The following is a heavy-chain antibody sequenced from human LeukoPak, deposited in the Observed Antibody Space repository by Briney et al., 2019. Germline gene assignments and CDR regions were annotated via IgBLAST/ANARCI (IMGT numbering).Heavy chain of an antibody. Sequence: SETLSLTCAVYGGSFSGYYWSWIRQPPGKGLEWIGEINHSGSTNYNPSLKSRVTISVDTSKNQFSLKLSSVTAADTAVYYCARSGLLWFGELQRTYYFDYWGQGTLVTVSS. J-gene: IGHJ4*02. CDR3: ARSGLLWFGELQRTYYFDY. D-gene: IGHD3-10*01. V-gene: IGHV4-34*01. CDR1: GGSFSGYY. CDR2: INHSGST.